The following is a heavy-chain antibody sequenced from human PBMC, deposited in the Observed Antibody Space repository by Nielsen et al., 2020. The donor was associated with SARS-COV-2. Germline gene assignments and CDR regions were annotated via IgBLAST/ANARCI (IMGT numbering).Heavy chain of an antibody. CDR2: FDPEDGET. J-gene: IGHJ6*02. V-gene: IGHV1-24*01. D-gene: IGHD3/OR15-3a*01. Sequence: ASVKVSCKVSGFALSDLSIHWVRQAPGKGLEWMGRFDPEDGETMYAQKFQGRVTMTEDRSTDTAYMELSSLRSDDTAVYYCARARATIFGLVMSYGMDVWGQGTTVAVSS. CDR1: GFALSDLS. CDR3: ARARATIFGLVMSYGMDV.